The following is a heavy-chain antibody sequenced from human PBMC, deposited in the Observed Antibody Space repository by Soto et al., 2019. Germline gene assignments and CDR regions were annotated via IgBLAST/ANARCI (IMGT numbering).Heavy chain of an antibody. CDR1: GYTFTGYY. J-gene: IGHJ5*02. CDR2: INPNSGGT. D-gene: IGHD5-12*01. V-gene: IGHV1-2*02. Sequence: ASVKVSSEASGYTFTGYYMHWERQAPWQGLEWRGWINPNSGGTNYAQKFQRRLNITRVTSISTAPLELHRLRPDDTAVYYCASELLYGGYDSQNTNWFDPWGQGTLVTVSS. CDR3: ASELLYGGYDSQNTNWFDP.